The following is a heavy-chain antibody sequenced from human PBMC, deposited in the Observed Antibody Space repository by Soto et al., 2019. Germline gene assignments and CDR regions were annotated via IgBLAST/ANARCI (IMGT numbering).Heavy chain of an antibody. CDR1: GGSISSGDYY. D-gene: IGHD4-17*01. CDR2: IYYSGST. V-gene: IGHV4-30-4*01. Sequence: SETLSLTCTVSGGSISSGDYYWSWIRQPPGKGLEWIGYIYYSGSTYYNPSLKSRVTISVDTSKNQFSLKLSSVTAADTAVYYCASDIHRTTLTHHVPSWGQGTLVTVSS. CDR3: ASDIHRTTLTHHVPS. J-gene: IGHJ4*02.